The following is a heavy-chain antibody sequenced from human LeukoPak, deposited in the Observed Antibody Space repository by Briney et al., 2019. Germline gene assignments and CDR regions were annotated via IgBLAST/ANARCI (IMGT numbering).Heavy chain of an antibody. CDR3: AKDTRIGYYYDSSGYTPLGYFDY. CDR1: GFTFSSYG. CDR2: ISGSGGST. V-gene: IGHV3-23*01. J-gene: IGHJ4*02. Sequence: PGGTLRLSCAASGFTFSSYGMSWVRQAPGKGLEWVSAISGSGGSTYYADSVKGRFTISRDNSKNTLYLQMNSLRAEDTAVYYCAKDTRIGYYYDSSGYTPLGYFDYWGQGTLVTVSS. D-gene: IGHD3-22*01.